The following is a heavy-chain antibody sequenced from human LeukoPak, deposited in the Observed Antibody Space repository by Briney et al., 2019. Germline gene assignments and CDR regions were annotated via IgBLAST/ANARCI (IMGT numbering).Heavy chain of an antibody. Sequence: GGSLRLSCAASGFTFSSYSMNWVRQAPGKGLEWVSYISSTSSTIYYADSVKGRFTISRDNAKNSLYLQMNSLRAEDTAVYYCARGGNRYCSGGSCYMFDYWGQGTLVTVSS. V-gene: IGHV3-48*01. CDR1: GFTFSSYS. D-gene: IGHD2-15*01. CDR2: ISSTSSTI. CDR3: ARGGNRYCSGGSCYMFDY. J-gene: IGHJ4*02.